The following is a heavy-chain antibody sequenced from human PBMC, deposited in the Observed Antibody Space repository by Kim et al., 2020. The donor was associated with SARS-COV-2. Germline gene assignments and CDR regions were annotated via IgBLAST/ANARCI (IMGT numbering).Heavy chain of an antibody. J-gene: IGHJ4*02. CDR2: ISSSSSYI. D-gene: IGHD6-13*01. CDR1: GFTFSSYS. V-gene: IGHV3-21*01. CDR3: AREPGYSSSWQVETDY. Sequence: GGSLRLSCAASGFTFSSYSMNWVRQAPGKGLEWVSSISSSSSYIYYADSEKGRFTISRDNAKNSLYLQMNSLRAEDTAVYYCAREPGYSSSWQVETDYWGQGTLVTVSS.